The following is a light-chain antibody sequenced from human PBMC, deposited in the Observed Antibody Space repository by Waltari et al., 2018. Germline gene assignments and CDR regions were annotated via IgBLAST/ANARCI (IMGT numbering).Light chain of an antibody. CDR3: QQYYKWPLYS. CDR1: QSIGSN. J-gene: IGKJ2*01. V-gene: IGKV3-15*01. Sequence: EIVMTQSPVTLSVSPGERATLSCRASQSIGSNLAWYQQKPGQAPRLLIYDISTRAAGIPARFSGSGSGTDFTLTISSLQSDDFAVYHCQQYYKWPLYSFGQGTKLEIK. CDR2: DIS.